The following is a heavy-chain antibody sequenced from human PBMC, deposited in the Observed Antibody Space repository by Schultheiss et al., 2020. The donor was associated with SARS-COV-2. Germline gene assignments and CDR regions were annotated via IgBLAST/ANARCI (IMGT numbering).Heavy chain of an antibody. CDR1: GGSISSGGYY. Sequence: SETLSLTCTVSGGSISSGGYYWSWIRQHPGKGLEWIGYIYYSGSTNYNPSLKSRVTISVDTSKNQFSLKLSSVTAADTAVYYCARQGIVGAHDYWGQGTLVTVSS. CDR3: ARQGIVGAHDY. V-gene: IGHV4-61*08. J-gene: IGHJ4*02. D-gene: IGHD1-26*01. CDR2: IYYSGST.